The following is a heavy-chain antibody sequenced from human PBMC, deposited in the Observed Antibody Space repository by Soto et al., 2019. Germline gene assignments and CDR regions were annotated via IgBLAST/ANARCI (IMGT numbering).Heavy chain of an antibody. J-gene: IGHJ4*02. V-gene: IGHV1-18*01. D-gene: IGHD3-9*01. CDR3: AISAYYDILTGYYNVMGY. CDR1: GYTFTSYG. Sequence: QVQLVQSGAEVKKPGASVKVSCKASGYTFTSYGISWVRQAPGQGLEWMGWTSAYNGNTNYAQKLQGRVTMTTDTSTSTAYMELRSLRSDDTAVYYCAISAYYDILTGYYNVMGYWGQGTLVTVSS. CDR2: TSAYNGNT.